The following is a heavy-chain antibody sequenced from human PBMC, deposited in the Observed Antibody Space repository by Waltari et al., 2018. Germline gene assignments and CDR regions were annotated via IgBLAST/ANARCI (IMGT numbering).Heavy chain of an antibody. CDR1: SLTFGNYH. CDR2: IPYDGSNK. V-gene: IGHV3-30-3*01. D-gene: IGHD3-10*01. Sequence: QVQLVESGVGVVEPGRSLRLACAAPSLTFGNYHMDVLRQAPGKGLDWLAVIPYDGSNKYYADSVKGRFTISRDNSKNTLYLQMNSLSAEDTAVYSCARLGELGAFDIWGQGTMVTVSS. CDR3: ARLGELGAFDI. J-gene: IGHJ3*02.